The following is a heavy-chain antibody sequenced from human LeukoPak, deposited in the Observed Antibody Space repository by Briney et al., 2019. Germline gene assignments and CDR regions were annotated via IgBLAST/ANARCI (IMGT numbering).Heavy chain of an antibody. CDR1: GFTFSSYW. CDR3: ARASAYQLRLHYYGMDV. Sequence: GGSLRLSCAASGFTFSSYWMHWVRQAPGKGLVWVSRINSDGSSTSYADSVKGRFTISRDNAKNTLYLQMNSLRAEDTAVYYCARASAYQLRLHYYGMDVWGQGTTVTVSS. CDR2: INSDGSST. V-gene: IGHV3-74*01. D-gene: IGHD2-2*01. J-gene: IGHJ6*02.